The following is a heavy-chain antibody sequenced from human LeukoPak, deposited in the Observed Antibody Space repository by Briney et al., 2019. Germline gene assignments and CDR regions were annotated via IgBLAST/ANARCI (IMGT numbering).Heavy chain of an antibody. V-gene: IGHV3-11*01. D-gene: IGHD3-22*01. CDR2: ISSGGSSV. Sequence: PGGSLRLSCAASGFTFSDHYMNWICQAPGKGLEWVSYISSGGSSVYYADSVKGRFTISRDNAKNSLFLQMNSLRAEDTAVYYCARGHYYDTSGYPPDYWGQGTLVTVSS. CDR1: GFTFSDHY. J-gene: IGHJ4*02. CDR3: ARGHYYDTSGYPPDY.